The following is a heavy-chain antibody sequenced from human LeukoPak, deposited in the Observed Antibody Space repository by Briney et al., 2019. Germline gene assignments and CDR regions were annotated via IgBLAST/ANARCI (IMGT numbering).Heavy chain of an antibody. J-gene: IGHJ4*02. V-gene: IGHV1-69*05. D-gene: IGHD3-16*02. CDR2: IIPIFGTA. Sequence: GASVTVSFKASGGTFSSYAISWVRQAPGQGHEWMGGIIPIFGTANYAQKFQGRVTITTDESTSTAYMELSSLRSEDTAVYYCARGGYPPGYFDYWGQGTLVTVSS. CDR3: ARGGYPPGYFDY. CDR1: GGTFSSYA.